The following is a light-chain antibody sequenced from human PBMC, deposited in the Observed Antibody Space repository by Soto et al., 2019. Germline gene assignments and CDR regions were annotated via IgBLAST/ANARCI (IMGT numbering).Light chain of an antibody. V-gene: IGKV1-12*01. Sequence: DIQMTQSPSSVSASVGDRVTITCRAGQAISAWLAWYQQKPGKAPNLLIYATSTLQVGVPSRFSGGGSGTEFTLTINSLQPEDFATYYCQQAKISHVTFGGGTKVE. CDR3: QQAKISHVT. CDR1: QAISAW. J-gene: IGKJ4*01. CDR2: ATS.